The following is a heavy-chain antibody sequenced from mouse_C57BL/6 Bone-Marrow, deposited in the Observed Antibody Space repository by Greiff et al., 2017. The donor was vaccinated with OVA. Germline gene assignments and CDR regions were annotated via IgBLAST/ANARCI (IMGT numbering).Heavy chain of an antibody. D-gene: IGHD1-1*01. V-gene: IGHV5-15*04. CDR2: ISNLAYSI. J-gene: IGHJ4*01. CDR3: ARRGLITTVVATDYAMDY. CDR1: GFTFSDYG. Sequence: EVKLVESGGGLVQPGGSLKLSCAASGFTFSDYGMAWVRQAPRQGPEWVAFISNLAYSIYYADTVTGRFTISRENAKNTLYLEMSSLRSEDTAMYYCARRGLITTVVATDYAMDYWGQGTSVTVSS.